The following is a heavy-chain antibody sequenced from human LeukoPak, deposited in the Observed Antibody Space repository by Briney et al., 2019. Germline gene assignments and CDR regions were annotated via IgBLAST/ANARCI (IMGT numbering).Heavy chain of an antibody. V-gene: IGHV3-33*06. D-gene: IGHD5-24*01. CDR2: IWYDGSNK. J-gene: IGHJ3*02. CDR1: GFTFSSYG. Sequence: GGSLRLSCAASGFTFSSYGMHWVRQAPGKGLEWVAVIWYDGSNKYYADSVKGRFTISRDNSKNTLYLQMNSLRAEDTAVYYCAKVSRDGLVDAFDIWGQGTVVTVS. CDR3: AKVSRDGLVDAFDI.